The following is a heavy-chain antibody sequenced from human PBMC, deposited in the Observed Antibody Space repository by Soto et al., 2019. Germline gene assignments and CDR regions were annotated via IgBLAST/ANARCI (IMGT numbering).Heavy chain of an antibody. J-gene: IGHJ4*02. CDR3: ARSEVAGRSYYFDY. CDR2: IIPIFGTA. V-gene: IGHV1-69*13. CDR1: GGTFSSYA. D-gene: IGHD6-19*01. Sequence: SVKVSCKASGGTFSSYAISWVRQAPGQGLEWMGGIIPIFGTANYAQKFQGRVTITADESTSTAYMELSSLRSEDTAVYYCARSEVAGRSYYFDYCGPGALVTVST.